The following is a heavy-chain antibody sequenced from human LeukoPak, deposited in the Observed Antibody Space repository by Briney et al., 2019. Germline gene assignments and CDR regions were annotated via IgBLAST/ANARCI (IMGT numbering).Heavy chain of an antibody. Sequence: PSETLSLTCTVSGGSISSSSYYWGWIRQPPGKGLEWIGSIYYSGSTYYNPSLKSRVTISVDTSKNQFSLKLSSVTAADTAVYYCARKMTTVTNTRFDPWGQGTLVTVSS. CDR3: ARKMTTVTNTRFDP. V-gene: IGHV4-39*07. D-gene: IGHD4-17*01. J-gene: IGHJ5*02. CDR1: GGSISSSSYY. CDR2: IYYSGST.